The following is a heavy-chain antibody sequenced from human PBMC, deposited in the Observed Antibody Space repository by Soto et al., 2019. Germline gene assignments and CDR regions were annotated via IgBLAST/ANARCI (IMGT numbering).Heavy chain of an antibody. CDR2: ISGSGGST. V-gene: IGHV3-23*01. CDR1: GFTFSNYA. Sequence: EVQLLESGGGLVQPGGSLRLSCAASGFTFSNYAVTWVRQAPGKGLEWVSTISGSGGSTYYADSVKGRFTISRDNSKNTLDLQMNSLRAGDTAVYSCAKDQGSSWYEIDYWGQGTLVTVSS. D-gene: IGHD6-13*01. J-gene: IGHJ4*02. CDR3: AKDQGSSWYEIDY.